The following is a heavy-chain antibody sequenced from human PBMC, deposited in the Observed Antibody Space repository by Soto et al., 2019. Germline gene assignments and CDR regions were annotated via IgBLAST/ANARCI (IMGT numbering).Heavy chain of an antibody. CDR2: ISAYNGNT. CDR1: GYTFTSYG. V-gene: IGHV1-18*04. CDR3: PRETDGAYAGANYGMDV. Sequence: QVQLVQSGAEVKKPGASVKVSCKASGYTFTSYGISWVRQAPGQGLEWMGWISAYNGNTNYAQKLQGRVTMTTDTSTSTAYMELRSLRSDDTAVYYCPRETDGAYAGANYGMDVWGQGTTVTVSS. D-gene: IGHD3-16*01. J-gene: IGHJ6*02.